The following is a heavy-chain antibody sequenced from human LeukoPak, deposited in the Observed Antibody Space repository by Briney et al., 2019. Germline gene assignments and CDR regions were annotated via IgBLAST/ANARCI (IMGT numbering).Heavy chain of an antibody. CDR3: ARTVAGHPHDYFDS. D-gene: IGHD6-19*01. CDR2: MNEDGSRK. CDR1: GFTFSDYW. V-gene: IGHV3-7*01. Sequence: PGGSLRLSCAASGFTFSDYWMSWVRQALGKGPERVAHMNEDGSRKYFVDSVRGRFSISRDNTENSLYLHMSSLRVEDTAVYYCARTVAGHPHDYFDSWGQGTLVTVSS. J-gene: IGHJ4*02.